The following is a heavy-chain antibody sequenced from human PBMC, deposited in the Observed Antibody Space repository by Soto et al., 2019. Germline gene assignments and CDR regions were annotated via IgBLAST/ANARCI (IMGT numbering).Heavy chain of an antibody. CDR3: ARHHRHPAPYHYYYHGKEG. CDR2: IFYNGST. Sequence: SETLSLTCTVSVGSVSSYYWSWIRQPPGKGLEWIGYIFYNGSTNYNPSLKSRVSILVDTSKNQFSLKLSSVTAADTAVYYCARHHRHPAPYHYYYHGKEGXGQGTTVTVSS. D-gene: IGHD6-25*01. CDR1: VGSVSSYY. V-gene: IGHV4-59*08. J-gene: IGHJ6*02.